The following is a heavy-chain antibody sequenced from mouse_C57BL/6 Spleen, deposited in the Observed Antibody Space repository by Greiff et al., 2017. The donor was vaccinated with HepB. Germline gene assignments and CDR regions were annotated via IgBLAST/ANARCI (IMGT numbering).Heavy chain of an antibody. CDR2: IRSKSNNYAT. CDR3: VRQIYYDYDGFAY. Sequence: VQLKESGGGLVQPKGSLKLSCAASGFSFNTYAMNWVRQAPGKGLEWVARIRSKSNNYATYYADSVKDRFTISRDDSESMLYLQMNNLKTEDTAMYYCVRQIYYDYDGFAYWGQGTLVTVSA. CDR1: GFSFNTYA. D-gene: IGHD2-4*01. V-gene: IGHV10-1*01. J-gene: IGHJ3*01.